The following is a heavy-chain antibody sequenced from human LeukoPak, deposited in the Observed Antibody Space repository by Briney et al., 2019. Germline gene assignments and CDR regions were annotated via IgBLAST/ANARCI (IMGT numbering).Heavy chain of an antibody. D-gene: IGHD5-18*01. J-gene: IGHJ6*03. Sequence: GGSLRLSCAASGFTFSSYAMHWVRQAPGKGLEWVAVISYDGSNKYYADSVKGRFTISRDNSKNTLYLQMNSLRAEDTAVYYCARDFMGYSYDFYYYYYYMDVWGKGTTVTVSS. CDR1: GFTFSSYA. CDR2: ISYDGSNK. CDR3: ARDFMGYSYDFYYYYYYMDV. V-gene: IGHV3-30*04.